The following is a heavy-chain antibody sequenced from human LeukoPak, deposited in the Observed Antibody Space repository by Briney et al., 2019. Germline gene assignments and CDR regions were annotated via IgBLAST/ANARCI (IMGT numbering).Heavy chain of an antibody. J-gene: IGHJ5*02. CDR1: GGSISSYY. V-gene: IGHV4-59*12. CDR3: ARVKGSTWWTWFDP. CDR2: IFYTGTT. Sequence: SETLSLTCTVSGGSISSYYWSWIRQPPGKGLQWIGSIFYTGTTSYNPSLKSRVTISVDTSKNRLFLNVTSVTAADTAVYFCARVKGSTWWTWFDPWGQGTQVIVSS. D-gene: IGHD6-13*01.